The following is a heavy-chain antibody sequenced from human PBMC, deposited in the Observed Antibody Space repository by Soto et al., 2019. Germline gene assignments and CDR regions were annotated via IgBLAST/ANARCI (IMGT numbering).Heavy chain of an antibody. V-gene: IGHV4-59*01. D-gene: IGHD6-19*01. CDR3: ARAKWAVAVYYFDY. Sequence: SETLSLTCTVSGGSISTYYWSWIRQRPGKGLEWIGYIYYGGNTNYNPSLKGRVTISIDTSKNQFSLKLSSVTAADTAVYYCARAKWAVAVYYFDYWGQGTLVTVSS. CDR1: GGSISTYY. CDR2: IYYGGNT. J-gene: IGHJ4*02.